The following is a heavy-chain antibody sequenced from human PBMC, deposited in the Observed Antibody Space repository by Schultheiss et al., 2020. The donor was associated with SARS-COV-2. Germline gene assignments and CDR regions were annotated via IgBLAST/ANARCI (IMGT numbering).Heavy chain of an antibody. CDR3: AKYGPLENDYCSSTSCYRVGAFDI. D-gene: IGHD2-2*01. CDR2: ISGSGGST. Sequence: GGSLRLSCAVSGVTFSSYAMSWVRQAPGKGLEWVSGISGSGGSTYYADSVKGRFTISRDNAKNTLYLQMNSLRAEDTAVYYCAKYGPLENDYCSSTSCYRVGAFDIWGQGTMVTVSS. V-gene: IGHV3-23*01. CDR1: GVTFSSYA. J-gene: IGHJ3*02.